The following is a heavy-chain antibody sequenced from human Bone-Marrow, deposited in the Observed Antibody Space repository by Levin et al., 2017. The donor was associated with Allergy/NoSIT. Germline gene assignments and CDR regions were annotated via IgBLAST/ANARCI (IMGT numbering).Heavy chain of an antibody. Sequence: PGGSLRLSCKASGYSFSTYWIGWVRQMPGKGLEWMGTIYPGDSDTIYSPSFQGQVTISVDTSITTAYLQWSSLKAADTAMYYCAREGGGSYYGYWGQGTLVTVSS. CDR3: AREGGGSYYGY. CDR1: GYSFSTYW. D-gene: IGHD1-26*01. J-gene: IGHJ4*02. V-gene: IGHV5-51*01. CDR2: IYPGDSDT.